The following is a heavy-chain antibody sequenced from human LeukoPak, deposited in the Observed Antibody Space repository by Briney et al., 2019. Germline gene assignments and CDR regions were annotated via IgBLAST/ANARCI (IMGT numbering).Heavy chain of an antibody. J-gene: IGHJ6*03. CDR1: GGTFSSYA. CDR3: ARASCSSTSCHAYYYYYMDV. CDR2: IIPIFGTA. D-gene: IGHD2-2*01. V-gene: IGHV1-69*13. Sequence: ASVKVSCKASGGTFSSYAISWVRQAPGQGLEWMGGIIPIFGTANYAQKFQGRDTITADESTSTAYMELSSLRSKDTAVYYCARASCSSTSCHAYYYYYMDVWGKGTTVTVSS.